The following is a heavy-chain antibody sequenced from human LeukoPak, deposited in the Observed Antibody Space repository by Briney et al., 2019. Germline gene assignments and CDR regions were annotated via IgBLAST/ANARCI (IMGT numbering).Heavy chain of an antibody. CDR1: GFTFSDYY. Sequence: PGGSLRLSCAASGFTFSDYYMSWIRQAPGKGLEWVSYISSSGSTIYYADSVKGRFTISRDNAKNSLYLQMNSLRAEDTAVYYCARDNFCGGSAYSAFVYWGQGTLVTVSS. D-gene: IGHD1-26*01. J-gene: IGHJ4*02. CDR3: ARDNFCGGSAYSAFVY. V-gene: IGHV3-11*01. CDR2: ISSSGSTI.